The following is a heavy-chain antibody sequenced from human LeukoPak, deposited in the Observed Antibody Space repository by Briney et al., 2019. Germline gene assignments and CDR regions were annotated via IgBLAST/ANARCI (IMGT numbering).Heavy chain of an antibody. Sequence: GGSLRLSCAASGFPFSGYWMHWVRQAPGKGLVWVSRIDDDGAGTTYADSVKGRFTISRDNAKNTLYLQMHSLRVEDTAVYYCARSASGYDAWGQGTLVTVSS. J-gene: IGHJ5*02. CDR2: IDDDGAGT. CDR3: ARSASGYDA. D-gene: IGHD5-12*01. CDR1: GFPFSGYW. V-gene: IGHV3-74*01.